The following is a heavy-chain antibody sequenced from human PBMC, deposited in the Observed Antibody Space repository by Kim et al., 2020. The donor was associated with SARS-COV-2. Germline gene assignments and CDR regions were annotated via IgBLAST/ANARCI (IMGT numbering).Heavy chain of an antibody. CDR3: ARTELVLFLLWSFVDY. CDR2: ISGSGGST. V-gene: IGHV3-23*01. J-gene: IGHJ4*02. Sequence: GGSLRLSCAASGFTFSSYAMSWVRQAPGKGLEWVSAISGSGGSTYYADSVKGRFTISRDNSKNTLYLQMNSLRAEDTAVYYCARTELVLFLLWSFVDYWGQGTLVTVSS. CDR1: GFTFSSYA. D-gene: IGHD6-13*01.